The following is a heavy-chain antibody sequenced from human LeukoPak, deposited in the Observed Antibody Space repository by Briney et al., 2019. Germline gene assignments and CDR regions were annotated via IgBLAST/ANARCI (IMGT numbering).Heavy chain of an antibody. CDR3: ASNPPRERATSDDYYYYYMDV. V-gene: IGHV4-59*01. D-gene: IGHD5-24*01. Sequence: SETLSLTCTVSGGSISSYYWSWIRQPPGKGLEWIGYIYYSGSTNYNPSLKSRVTISVDTSKNQFSLKLSSVTAADTAVYYCASNPPRERATSDDYYYYYMDVWGKGTTVTVSS. CDR2: IYYSGST. J-gene: IGHJ6*03. CDR1: GGSISSYY.